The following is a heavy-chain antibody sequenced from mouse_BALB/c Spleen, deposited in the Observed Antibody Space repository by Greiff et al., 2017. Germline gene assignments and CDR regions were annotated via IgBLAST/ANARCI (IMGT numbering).Heavy chain of an antibody. D-gene: IGHD1-1*01. V-gene: IGHV1-12*01. J-gene: IGHJ4*01. Sequence: LQQPGAELVKPGASVKMSCKASGYTFTSYNMHWVKQTPGQGLEWIGAIYPGNGDTSYNQKFKGKATLTADKSSSTAYMQLSSLTSEDSAVYYCARGFYYYGSSYAMDYWGQGTSVTVSS. CDR3: ARGFYYYGSSYAMDY. CDR1: GYTFTSYN. CDR2: IYPGNGDT.